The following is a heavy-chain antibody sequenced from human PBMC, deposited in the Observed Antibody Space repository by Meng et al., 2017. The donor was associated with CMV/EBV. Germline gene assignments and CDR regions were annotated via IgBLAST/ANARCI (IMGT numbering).Heavy chain of an antibody. D-gene: IGHD3-3*01. J-gene: IGHJ4*02. CDR3: ARRDRAERSGYSYLDY. Sequence: GSLRLSCTVSGGSIRSNSYYWGWIRQPPGKGLEWIGSMSYSGTTYYNPSLKSRVTISLDPSKNQFSLNLGSVTAADTAIYYCARRDRAERSGYSYLDYWGQGTLVTVSS. V-gene: IGHV4-39*07. CDR1: GGSIRSNSYY. CDR2: MSYSGTT.